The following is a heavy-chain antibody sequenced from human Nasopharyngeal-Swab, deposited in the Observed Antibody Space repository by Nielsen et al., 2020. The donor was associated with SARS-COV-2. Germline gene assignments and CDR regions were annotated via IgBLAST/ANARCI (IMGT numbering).Heavy chain of an antibody. CDR3: AKETSTVTKTFDY. Sequence: GGSLRLSCAASGFIFSNYGMHWVRQAPGKGLEWVAVVSYDGNDKDYADSVKGRFTISRDNSKNTLYLQMNSLRAEDTAVYYCAKETSTVTKTFDYWGQGTLVTVSS. CDR1: GFIFSNYG. CDR2: VSYDGNDK. J-gene: IGHJ4*02. D-gene: IGHD4-17*01. V-gene: IGHV3-30*18.